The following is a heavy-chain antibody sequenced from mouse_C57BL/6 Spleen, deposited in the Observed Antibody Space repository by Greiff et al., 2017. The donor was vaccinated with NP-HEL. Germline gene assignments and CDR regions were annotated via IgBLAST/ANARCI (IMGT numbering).Heavy chain of an antibody. CDR2: IDPSDSYT. CDR3: ARPYYGSSYNYAMDY. J-gene: IGHJ4*01. D-gene: IGHD1-1*01. CDR1: GYTFTSYW. Sequence: VQLQQSGAELVMPGASVKLSCKASGYTFTSYWMHWVKQRPGQGLEWIGEIDPSDSYTNYNQKFKGKSTLTVDKSSSTAYMQLSSLTSEDSAVYYCARPYYGSSYNYAMDYWGQGTSVTVSS. V-gene: IGHV1-69*01.